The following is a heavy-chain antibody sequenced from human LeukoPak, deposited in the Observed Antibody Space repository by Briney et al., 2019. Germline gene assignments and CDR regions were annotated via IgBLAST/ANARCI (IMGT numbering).Heavy chain of an antibody. D-gene: IGHD6-19*01. J-gene: IGHJ2*01. V-gene: IGHV4-59*08. CDR1: GGSISSYY. Sequence: SETLSLTCTVSGGSISSYYWSWIRQPPGKGLEWIGYIYYSGSTNYNPSLKGRVTISVDTSKNQFSLKLSSVTAADTAVYYCARRAKVGYSSGWTYWYFDLWGRGTLVTVSS. CDR2: IYYSGST. CDR3: ARRAKVGYSSGWTYWYFDL.